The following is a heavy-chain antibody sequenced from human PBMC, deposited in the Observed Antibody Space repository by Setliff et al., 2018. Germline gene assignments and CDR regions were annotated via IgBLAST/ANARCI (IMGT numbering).Heavy chain of an antibody. CDR1: GGTFRNYG. Sequence: GASVKDSCKASGGTFRNYGISWVRQAPGQGLDWMGGIIPIFGTANYAQKFQGRVTITTDDSTNTAYMELSSLRSEDTAVYFCARERGSYDSSTHYTYYFDYWGHGTLVTVSS. V-gene: IGHV1-69*05. D-gene: IGHD3-22*01. J-gene: IGHJ4*01. CDR3: ARERGSYDSSTHYTYYFDY. CDR2: IIPIFGTA.